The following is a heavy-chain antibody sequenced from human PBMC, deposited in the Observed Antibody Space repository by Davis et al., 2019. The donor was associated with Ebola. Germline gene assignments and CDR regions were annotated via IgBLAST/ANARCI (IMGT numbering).Heavy chain of an antibody. CDR3: ARGGTTMTTNYFDC. Sequence: PGGSLRLSCTASGFTFSDYYMSWIRKAPGKGLEWVSYLSGSNNTIYYAESVKGRFTITRDNAKSSLYLQMNTLRAENTALSYCARGGTTMTTNYFDCWGQGTLVTVSS. CDR1: GFTFSDYY. D-gene: IGHD4-17*01. V-gene: IGHV3-11*01. CDR2: LSGSNNTI. J-gene: IGHJ4*02.